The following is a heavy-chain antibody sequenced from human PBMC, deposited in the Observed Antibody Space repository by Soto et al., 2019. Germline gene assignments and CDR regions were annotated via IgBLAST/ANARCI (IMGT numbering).Heavy chain of an antibody. V-gene: IGHV1-8*01. Sequence: QVLLVQSGAEVKKPGASVKVSCEASGYTFVDYDINWVPQAAGQGLEWMGWMNPNTGNTAYAQKFQGRLTLTRDTSINTAYMELKGLTADDTATYYCARGFSSYSDHWAQGTHVTVSS. CDR3: ARGFSSYSDH. D-gene: IGHD6-13*01. J-gene: IGHJ4*02. CDR2: MNPNTGNT. CDR1: GYTFVDYD.